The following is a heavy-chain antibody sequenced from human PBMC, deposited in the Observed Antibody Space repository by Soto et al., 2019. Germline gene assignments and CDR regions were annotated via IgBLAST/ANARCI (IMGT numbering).Heavy chain of an antibody. V-gene: IGHV3-23*01. D-gene: IGHD3-16*01. CDR2: ISDTGRDT. Sequence: EAQLLESGGGLVQPGGSLRLSCVASGFTFNYYDVTWVRRAPGKGLDWVSTISDTGRDTYFGDSVRGRFSISRDKSRNAVYLQMHRLTVDDTALYYRATSSERLSLVTLGGLIPLGFDYWGQGILVTVSS. CDR3: ATSSERLSLVTLGGLIPLGFDY. CDR1: GFTFNYYD. J-gene: IGHJ4*02.